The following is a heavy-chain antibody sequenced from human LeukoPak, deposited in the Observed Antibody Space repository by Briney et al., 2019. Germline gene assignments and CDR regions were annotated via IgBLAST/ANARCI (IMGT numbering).Heavy chain of an antibody. CDR3: AAGSHDYFGD. CDR1: GDPISGSSNYK. Sequence: PSETLSLTCTVSGDPISGSSNYKWSWIRQPPGKGLEWIGSIYYTGTTYYNTSLKSRVTISVDTSTNYFSLKLSSVTAADTAVYYCAAGSHDYFGDWGQGTLVTVSS. V-gene: IGHV4-39*02. J-gene: IGHJ4*02. CDR2: IYYTGTT.